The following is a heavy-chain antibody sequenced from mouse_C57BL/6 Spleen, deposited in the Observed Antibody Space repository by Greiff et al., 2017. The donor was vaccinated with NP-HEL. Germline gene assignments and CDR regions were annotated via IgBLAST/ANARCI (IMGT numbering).Heavy chain of an antibody. CDR3: TQVYYSNYDYAMDY. CDR1: GYTFTDYE. Sequence: QVQLQQSGAELVRPGASVTLSCKASGYTFTDYEMHWVKQTPVHGLEWIGAIDPETGGTAYNQKFKGKAILTADKSSSTAYMELRSLTSEDSAVYYCTQVYYSNYDYAMDYWGQGTSVTVSS. J-gene: IGHJ4*01. D-gene: IGHD2-5*01. V-gene: IGHV1-15*01. CDR2: IDPETGGT.